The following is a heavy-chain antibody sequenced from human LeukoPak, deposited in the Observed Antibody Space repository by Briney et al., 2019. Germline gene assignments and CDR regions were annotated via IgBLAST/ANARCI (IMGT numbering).Heavy chain of an antibody. CDR1: GGSFSHYY. CDR2: IYYSGST. Sequence: SETLSLTCAVYGGSFSHYYWSWIRQPPGKGLEWIGYIYYSGSTNYNPSLKSRVTISVDTSKNQFSLKLSSVTADTAVYYCARRVLWFGVDVWGQGTTVTVSS. D-gene: IGHD3-10*01. V-gene: IGHV4-59*08. J-gene: IGHJ6*02. CDR3: ARRVLWFGVDV.